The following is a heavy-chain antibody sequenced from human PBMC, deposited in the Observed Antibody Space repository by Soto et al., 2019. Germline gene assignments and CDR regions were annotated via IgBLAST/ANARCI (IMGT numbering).Heavy chain of an antibody. CDR3: ATGRYSSGYWGHFDY. Sequence: VGSLRLSCAASGFTSSHAWMSWVRQAPGKGLEWVGRIKSKSDGGTTDFAASVKGRFAISRDDSRNTLYLQMSSLEIEDTAVYYCATGRYSSGYWGHFDYWGQGTLVTVSS. J-gene: IGHJ4*02. CDR1: GFTSSHAW. D-gene: IGHD5-18*01. V-gene: IGHV3-15*01. CDR2: IKSKSDGGTT.